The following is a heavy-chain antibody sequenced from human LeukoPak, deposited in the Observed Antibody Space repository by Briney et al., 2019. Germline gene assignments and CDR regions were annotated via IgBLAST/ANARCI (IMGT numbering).Heavy chain of an antibody. Sequence: SETLSLTCAVYGGSFSDYYWTWIRQPPGKGLEWIGEINHSGSTNYNPFLKSRVTISVDTSKKLFFLRLSSVTATDTAVYYCARGEKVLDYFDYWGQGTLVTVSS. V-gene: IGHV4-34*01. CDR1: GGSFSDYY. CDR2: INHSGST. CDR3: ARGEKVLDYFDY. J-gene: IGHJ4*02.